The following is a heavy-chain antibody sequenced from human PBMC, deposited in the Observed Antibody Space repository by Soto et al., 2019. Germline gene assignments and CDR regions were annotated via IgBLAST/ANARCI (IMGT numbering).Heavy chain of an antibody. CDR2: ISSSSSYI. J-gene: IGHJ4*02. CDR1: GFTFSSYS. CDR3: ASENYGSGKHGPDY. D-gene: IGHD3-10*01. Sequence: GGSLRLSCAASGFTFSSYSMNWVRQAPGKGLEWVSSISSSSSYIYYADSVKGRFTISRDNAKNSLYLQMNSLRAEDTAVYYCASENYGSGKHGPDYWGQGTLVTVSS. V-gene: IGHV3-21*01.